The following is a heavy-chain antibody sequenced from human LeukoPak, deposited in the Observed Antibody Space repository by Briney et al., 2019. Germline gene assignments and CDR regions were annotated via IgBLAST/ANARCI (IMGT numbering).Heavy chain of an antibody. CDR1: GFTFSSYW. J-gene: IGHJ4*02. Sequence: QSGGSLRLSCAASGFTFSSYWMHWVRQAPGKGLVWVSRINSAGSSTSYAGSVKGRFTISRDNAKNTLYLQMNSLRAEDTAVYYCARDGDGYNDFDYWGQGTLVTVSS. CDR2: INSAGSST. V-gene: IGHV3-74*01. D-gene: IGHD5-24*01. CDR3: ARDGDGYNDFDY.